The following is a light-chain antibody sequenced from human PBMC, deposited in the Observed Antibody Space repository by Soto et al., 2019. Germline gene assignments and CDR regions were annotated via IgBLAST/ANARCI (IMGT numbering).Light chain of an antibody. V-gene: IGLV2-14*01. J-gene: IGLJ1*01. CDR3: SSYTSSSIDYV. CDR1: SSDVGGYNY. CDR2: EVS. Sequence: QSALTQPASVSGSPGQSITISCTGTSSDVGGYNYVSWYQQHPGKAPKLMIYEVSNRPSGVSNRFSGSKSGNTASLTISGLHAEDEADYYCSSYTSSSIDYVFGTGTKPTVL.